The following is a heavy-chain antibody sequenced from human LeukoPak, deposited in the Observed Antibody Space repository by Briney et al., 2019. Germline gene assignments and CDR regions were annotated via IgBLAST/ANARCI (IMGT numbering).Heavy chain of an antibody. D-gene: IGHD2-2*01. CDR1: GGSGGSVSSGSYY. V-gene: IGHV4-61*02. CDR3: ARYCSSSSCYSDAFDY. Sequence: SQTLSLTCTVSGGSGGSVSSGSYYWSWIRQPAGKGLEWIGRIHTGGGIKYNPSLKSRLTISRDTSKNQFSLKLTSVTAADTAVYYCARYCSSSSCYSDAFDYWGPGSLVTVSS. J-gene: IGHJ4*02. CDR2: IHTGGGI.